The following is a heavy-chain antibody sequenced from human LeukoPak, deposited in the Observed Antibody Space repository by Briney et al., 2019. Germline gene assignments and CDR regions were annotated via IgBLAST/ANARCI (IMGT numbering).Heavy chain of an antibody. V-gene: IGHV3-30*02. J-gene: IGHJ4*02. CDR1: GFTFSSYG. Sequence: PGGSLRLSCAASGFTFSSYGMHWVRQAPGKGLEWVAFIRYDGSNKYYADSVKGRFTISRDNSKNTLYLQMNSLRAEDTAVYYCVKAISSGWYFDYWGQGTLVTVSS. CDR3: VKAISSGWYFDY. CDR2: IRYDGSNK. D-gene: IGHD6-19*01.